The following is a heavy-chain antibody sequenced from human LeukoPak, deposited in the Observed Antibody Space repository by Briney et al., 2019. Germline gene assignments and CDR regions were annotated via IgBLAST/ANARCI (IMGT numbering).Heavy chain of an antibody. J-gene: IGHJ5*02. D-gene: IGHD3-3*01. V-gene: IGHV4-39*07. CDR2: IYYSGTT. Sequence: SETLSLTCTVSGGSISSSSYYWGWIRQPPGKGLECIGSIYYSGTTYYNPSLKSGVTISVDTSKNQFSLKLSSVTAADTAVYYCARADFYYDFWSGYYPRNWFDPWGQGTLVTVSS. CDR3: ARADFYYDFWSGYYPRNWFDP. CDR1: GGSISSSSYY.